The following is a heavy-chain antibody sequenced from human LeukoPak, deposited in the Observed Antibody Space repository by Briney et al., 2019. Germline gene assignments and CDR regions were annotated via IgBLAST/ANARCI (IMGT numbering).Heavy chain of an antibody. CDR1: GFTFSSYA. V-gene: IGHV3-30-3*01. J-gene: IGHJ4*02. CDR3: SKGQWLVEQTFDY. Sequence: GGSLRLSCAASGFTFSSYAMHWVRQAPGKGLEWVAVISYDGSNKYYADSAKGRFTISRDNSKNTLFLQMNSLRAEDTAVYYCSKGQWLVEQTFDYWGQGTLVTVSS. D-gene: IGHD6-19*01. CDR2: ISYDGSNK.